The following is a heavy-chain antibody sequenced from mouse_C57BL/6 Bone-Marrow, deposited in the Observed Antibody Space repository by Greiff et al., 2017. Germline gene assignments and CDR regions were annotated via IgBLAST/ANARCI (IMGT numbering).Heavy chain of an antibody. V-gene: IGHV5-6*01. CDR1: GFTFSSYG. Sequence: EVKLMESGGDLVKPGGSLKLSCAASGFTFSSYGMSWVRQTPDKRLEWVATISSGGSYTYYPDSVKGRFTISRDNAKNTLYLQMSSLKSEDTAMYYCAREGLLRAYWGQGTLVTVSA. CDR3: AREGLLRAY. D-gene: IGHD2-3*01. J-gene: IGHJ3*01. CDR2: ISSGGSYT.